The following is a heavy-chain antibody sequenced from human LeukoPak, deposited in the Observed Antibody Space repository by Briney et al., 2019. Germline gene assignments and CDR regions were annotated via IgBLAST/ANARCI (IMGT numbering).Heavy chain of an antibody. D-gene: IGHD3-16*01. CDR1: GYTFTTYE. CDR3: ARSFGGLGY. CDR2: MSPNSGNT. Sequence: SSVKVSCKASGYTFTTYEIYWVRQATGQGLEWVGWMSPNSGNTVYAQKFQGRVTITRNISISIVYLELSSLRSEDTAVYYCARSFGGLGYWGQGTLVTVSS. V-gene: IGHV1-8*03. J-gene: IGHJ4*02.